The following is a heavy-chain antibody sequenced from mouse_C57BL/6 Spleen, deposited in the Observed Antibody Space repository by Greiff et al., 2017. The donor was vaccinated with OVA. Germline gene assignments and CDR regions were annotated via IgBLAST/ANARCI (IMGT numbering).Heavy chain of an antibody. D-gene: IGHD4-1*01. CDR3: ATSQLGRDYSDD. V-gene: IGHV1-39*01. J-gene: IGHJ2*01. Sequence: EVQLQQSGPELVKPGASVKISCKASGYSFTDYNMNWVKQSNGKSLEWIGVINPNYGTPSYNQKFKGKATWTVNKSSITTYMQLHSLTSEYSAVYYCATSQLGRDYSDDWSQDTTLT. CDR1: GYSFTDYN. CDR2: INPNYGTP.